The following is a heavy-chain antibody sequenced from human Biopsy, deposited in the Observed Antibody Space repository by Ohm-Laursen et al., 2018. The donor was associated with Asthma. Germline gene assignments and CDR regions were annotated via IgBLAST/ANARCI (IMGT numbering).Heavy chain of an antibody. CDR1: GFTFSSYG. CDR2: IWYDGSNK. D-gene: IGHD2-2*01. J-gene: IGHJ4*02. CDR3: GREGHEYCSSTSCASFDY. V-gene: IGHV3-33*01. Sequence: SLRLSCSASGFTFSSYGMHWVRQAPGKGLEWVAVIWYDGSNKYYADSVKGRFTISRDNSKNTLYLQMNSLRAEDTAVYYCGREGHEYCSSTSCASFDYWGQGTLVTVSS.